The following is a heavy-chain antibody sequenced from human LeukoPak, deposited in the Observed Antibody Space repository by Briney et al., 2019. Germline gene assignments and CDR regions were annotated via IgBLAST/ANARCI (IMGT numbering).Heavy chain of an antibody. J-gene: IGHJ4*02. CDR3: AKDYVSGSYYPPPIFFDY. CDR2: FSASGGST. CDR1: GFIFSSYA. V-gene: IGHV3-23*01. D-gene: IGHD1-26*01. Sequence: GGPLRLSCAPFGFIFSSYAMTWVRKVPGKGLDWASAFSASGGSTDYADSVKGRFTISRDNSKSTLYLQMNSLRAEDTALYYCAKDYVSGSYYPPPIFFDYWGQGTLVTVSS.